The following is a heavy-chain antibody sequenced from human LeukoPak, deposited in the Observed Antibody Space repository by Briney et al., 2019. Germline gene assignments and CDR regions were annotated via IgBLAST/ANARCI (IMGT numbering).Heavy chain of an antibody. V-gene: IGHV3-21*01. CDR2: ISSSSSYI. Sequence: GGSLRLSCAASGFTFSSYSMNWVRQAPGKGLEWVSSISSSSSYIYYADSVKGRFTISGDNAKNSLYLQMNSLRAKDTAVYYCARDPNLAAAGSFYYYYGMDVWGQGTTVTVSS. CDR1: GFTFSSYS. J-gene: IGHJ6*02. CDR3: ARDPNLAAAGSFYYYYGMDV. D-gene: IGHD6-13*01.